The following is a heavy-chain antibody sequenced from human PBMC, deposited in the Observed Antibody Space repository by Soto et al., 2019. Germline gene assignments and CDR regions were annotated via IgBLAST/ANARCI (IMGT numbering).Heavy chain of an antibody. D-gene: IGHD3-3*01. V-gene: IGHV1-2*02. Sequence: QLHLVHSGAVVKKPGASVTVSCSASGYPVTAYYMHWVRQAPGRGLEWVGGINPATGAAKYTQTFQGRVTMAMDTSTSPVFLELSGLTAEDTAVFYWARGGGVGVAGSAAFDMWGQGTVVTVSS. J-gene: IGHJ3*02. CDR1: GYPVTAYY. CDR3: ARGGGVGVAGSAAFDM. CDR2: INPATGAA.